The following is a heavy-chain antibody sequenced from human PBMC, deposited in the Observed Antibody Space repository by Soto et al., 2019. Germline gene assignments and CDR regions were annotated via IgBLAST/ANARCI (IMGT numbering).Heavy chain of an antibody. J-gene: IGHJ4*02. CDR3: AKDLPDYGDYVVGY. V-gene: IGHV3-23*01. D-gene: IGHD4-17*01. CDR1: GFTFISLS. CDR2: ISGSGGTI. Sequence: SPGLSRANPGFTFISLSMTWVRHAPGKGLEWVSLISGSGGTIYYADSVKGRFTISRDNSKKTLYLQMNSLRAEDTAVYYCAKDLPDYGDYVVGYWGQGTLVTVSS.